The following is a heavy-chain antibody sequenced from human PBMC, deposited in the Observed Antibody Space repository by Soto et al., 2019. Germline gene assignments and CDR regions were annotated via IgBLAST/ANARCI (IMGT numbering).Heavy chain of an antibody. CDR1: GGSISSGGYY. D-gene: IGHD1-26*01. J-gene: IGHJ4*02. CDR2: IYYSGST. V-gene: IGHV4-31*03. Sequence: QVQLQESGPGLVKPSQTLSLTCTVSGGSISSGGYYWSWIRQHPGKGLEWIGYIYYSGSTYYNPSLESRVXXAXDXXKNQFSLKRGSVTAADTAVYYCARYSGSYYVPIDYWGQGTVVTVSS. CDR3: ARYSGSYYVPIDY.